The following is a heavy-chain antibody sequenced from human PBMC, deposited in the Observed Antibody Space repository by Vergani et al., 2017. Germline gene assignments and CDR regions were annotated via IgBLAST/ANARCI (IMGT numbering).Heavy chain of an antibody. Sequence: QVQLQASGPGRVKPSQTLSLTCTMSGGSISAGYYFWSCIRQPAGKGLEWLGHISASVNASHSPSLKTQVSMSVDTSKNQFSLTVTSVTAADTAIYFCARRSGGYYSGGKVHPLRTAFDVWGHGTVVTVSS. V-gene: IGHV4-61*02. CDR3: ARRSGGYYSGGKVHPLRTAFDV. D-gene: IGHD2-15*01. CDR2: ISASVNA. CDR1: GGSISAGYYF. J-gene: IGHJ3*01.